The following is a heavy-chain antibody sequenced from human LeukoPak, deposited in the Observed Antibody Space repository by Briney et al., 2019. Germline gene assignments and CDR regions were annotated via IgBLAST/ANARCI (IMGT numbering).Heavy chain of an antibody. CDR2: INPNSGGT. Sequence: ASVKVSCKASGYTFTGYYMHWVRQAPGQGLEWMGWINPNSGGTNYAQKFQGGVTMTRDTSISTAYMELSRLRSDDTAVYYCARDVRYDYVWGSYRFFDYWGQGTLVTVSS. CDR1: GYTFTGYY. V-gene: IGHV1-2*02. J-gene: IGHJ4*02. CDR3: ARDVRYDYVWGSYRFFDY. D-gene: IGHD3-16*02.